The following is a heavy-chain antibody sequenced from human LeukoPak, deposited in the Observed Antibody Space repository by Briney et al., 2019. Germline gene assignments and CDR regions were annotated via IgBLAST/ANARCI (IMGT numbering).Heavy chain of an antibody. Sequence: PSETLSLTCTVSGYSISSGYYWGWIRQPPGKGLEWIGSIYHSGSTYYNPSLKSRVTISVDTSKNQFSLKLSSVTAADTAVYYCAGTILYGNWFDPWGQGTLVTVSS. J-gene: IGHJ5*02. D-gene: IGHD2-15*01. CDR1: GYSISSGYY. V-gene: IGHV4-38-2*02. CDR3: AGTILYGNWFDP. CDR2: IYHSGST.